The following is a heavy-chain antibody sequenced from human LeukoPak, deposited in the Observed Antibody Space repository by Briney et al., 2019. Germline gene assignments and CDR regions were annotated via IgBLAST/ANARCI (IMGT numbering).Heavy chain of an antibody. Sequence: SETLSLTCAVYGGSFSGYYWSWIRQPAGKGLESIGHISTSGSTNYNPSLKSRVTISVDTSKNQFSLKLSSVTAADTAMYYCAREKIGTGTVLGKDYYYMDVWGKGTTVTVSS. D-gene: IGHD3-16*01. CDR1: GGSFSGYY. CDR3: AREKIGTGTVLGKDYYYMDV. J-gene: IGHJ6*03. V-gene: IGHV4-4*07. CDR2: ISTSGST.